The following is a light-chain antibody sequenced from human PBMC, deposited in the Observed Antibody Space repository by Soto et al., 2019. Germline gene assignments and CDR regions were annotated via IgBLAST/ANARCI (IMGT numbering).Light chain of an antibody. V-gene: IGKV3-20*01. CDR1: QSVSSSY. Sequence: EIVLTQSPGTLSLSPGERATLSCRASQSVSSSYLAWYQQKPGQAPRHLIYGASNRATGSPDRISGSGSGTEFTLTISSLQPDDFATYYCQHYNSYSEAFGQGTKVDIK. J-gene: IGKJ1*01. CDR3: QHYNSYSEA. CDR2: GAS.